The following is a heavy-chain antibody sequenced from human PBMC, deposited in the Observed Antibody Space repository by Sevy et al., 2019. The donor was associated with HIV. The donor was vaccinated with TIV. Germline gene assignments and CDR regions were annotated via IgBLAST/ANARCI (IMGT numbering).Heavy chain of an antibody. J-gene: IGHJ3*01. Sequence: GESLKISCAASGFDFSTYDMHWVRQAPGKGLEWVAFISFDGSDKWYVDSVKGRFTISRDNSKNTLYVQMNTLRDEDTAVYYCAKRERSYYDSSGNYDAFDVWGQGTSVTVSS. CDR1: GFDFSTYD. V-gene: IGHV3-33*03. CDR2: ISFDGSDK. D-gene: IGHD3-22*01. CDR3: AKRERSYYDSSGNYDAFDV.